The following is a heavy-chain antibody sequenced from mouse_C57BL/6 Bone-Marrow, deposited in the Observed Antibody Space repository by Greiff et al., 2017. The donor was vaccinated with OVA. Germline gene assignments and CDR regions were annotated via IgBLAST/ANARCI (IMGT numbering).Heavy chain of an antibody. CDR3: ATCYYYGSSHYAMDY. CDR1: GFTFSDYG. CDR2: ISSGSSTI. Sequence: EVKLMESGGGLVKPGGSLKLSCAASGFTFSDYGMHWVRQAPEKGLEWVAYISSGSSTIYYADTVTGRFTISRDNAKNTLFLQMTSLRSEDTAMYYCATCYYYGSSHYAMDYWGQGTSVTVSS. V-gene: IGHV5-17*01. D-gene: IGHD1-1*01. J-gene: IGHJ4*01.